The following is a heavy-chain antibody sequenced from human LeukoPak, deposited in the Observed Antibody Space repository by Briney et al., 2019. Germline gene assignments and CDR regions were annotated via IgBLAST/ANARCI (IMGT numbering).Heavy chain of an antibody. CDR3: AKDLGDSSGYYYDAFDI. V-gene: IGHV3-30*18. D-gene: IGHD3-22*01. Sequence: GGSLRLSCAASGFTFSSYGTHWVRQAPGKGLEWVAVISYDGSNKYYADSVKGRFTISRDNSKNTLYLQMNSLRAEDTAVYYCAKDLGDSSGYYYDAFDIWGQGTMVTVSS. CDR1: GFTFSSYG. CDR2: ISYDGSNK. J-gene: IGHJ3*02.